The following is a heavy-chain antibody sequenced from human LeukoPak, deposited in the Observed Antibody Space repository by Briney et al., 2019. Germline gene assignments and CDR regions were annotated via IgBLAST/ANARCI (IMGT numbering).Heavy chain of an antibody. Sequence: SETLSLTCTVSGDSISSYYWSWIRQPPGKGLEWIGYIYYRGSTNHNPSPKSRVTVSVDTSRTQFSLKLSSVTAADTAVYYCARGGRDAFDIWGQGTMVTVSS. J-gene: IGHJ3*02. CDR3: ARGGRDAFDI. D-gene: IGHD1-26*01. CDR2: IYYRGST. V-gene: IGHV4-59*01. CDR1: GDSISSYY.